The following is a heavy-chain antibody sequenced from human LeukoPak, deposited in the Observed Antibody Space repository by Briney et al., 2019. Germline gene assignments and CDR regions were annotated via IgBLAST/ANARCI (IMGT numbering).Heavy chain of an antibody. CDR2: IYYSGST. Sequence: SETLSLTCAVYGGSFSGYYWSWIRQPPGKGLEWIGSIYYSGSTNYNPSLKSRVTISVDTSKNQFSLKLSSVTAADTAVYYCARVHDYGDYGWFDPWGQGTLVTVSS. J-gene: IGHJ5*02. D-gene: IGHD4-17*01. CDR1: GGSFSGYY. V-gene: IGHV4-34*01. CDR3: ARVHDYGDYGWFDP.